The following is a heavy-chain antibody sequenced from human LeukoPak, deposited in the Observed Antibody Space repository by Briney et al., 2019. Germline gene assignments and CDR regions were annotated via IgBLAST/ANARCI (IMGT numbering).Heavy chain of an antibody. CDR2: IYYSGST. CDR1: GGSISSGGYY. V-gene: IGHV4-31*03. J-gene: IGHJ6*02. CDR3: ATAGYCSSTSCYGSHYYYYGVDV. D-gene: IGHD2-2*01. Sequence: TSETLSLTCTVSGGSISSGGYYWSWIRQHPGKGLEWIGYIYYSGSTYYNPSLKSRVTISVDTSKNQFSLKLSSVTAADTAVYYCATAGYCSSTSCYGSHYYYYGVDVWGQGTTVTVSS.